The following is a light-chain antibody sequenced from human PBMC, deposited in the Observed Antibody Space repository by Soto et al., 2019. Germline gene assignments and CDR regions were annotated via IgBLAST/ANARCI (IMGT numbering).Light chain of an antibody. Sequence: EIVMTQSPATRSVSPVERATLSCRASQSVSSNLAWYQQKPGQAPRLLIYGASSRATGIPDRFSGSGSGTDFTLTISRLEPEDFAVYYCQQYGSSSWTFGQGTKVDIK. V-gene: IGKV3-20*01. CDR2: GAS. CDR1: QSVSSN. J-gene: IGKJ1*01. CDR3: QQYGSSSWT.